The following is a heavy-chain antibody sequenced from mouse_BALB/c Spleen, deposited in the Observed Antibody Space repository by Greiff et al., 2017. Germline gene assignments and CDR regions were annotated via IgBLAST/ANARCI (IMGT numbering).Heavy chain of an antibody. CDR3: ARSGARALYYAMDY. CDR2: IDPSDSET. CDR1: GYSFTSYW. Sequence: QVQLKESGPQLVRPGASVKISCKASGYSFTSYWMHWVKQRPGQGLEWIGMIDPSDSETRLNQKFKDKATLTVDKSSSTAYMQLSSPTSEDSAVYYCARSGARALYYAMDYWGQGTSVTVSS. D-gene: IGHD3-1*01. J-gene: IGHJ4*01. V-gene: IGHV1S126*01.